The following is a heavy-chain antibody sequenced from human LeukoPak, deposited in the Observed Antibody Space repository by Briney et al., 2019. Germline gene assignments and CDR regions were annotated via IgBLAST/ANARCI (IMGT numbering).Heavy chain of an antibody. V-gene: IGHV4-39*01. CDR2: ISYTGST. D-gene: IGHD4-17*01. Sequence: PSETLSLTCTVSGGSISSSSYYWGWIRQPPGQGLEWIGSISYTGSTYYNPSLKSRVTISVDKSTNQFSLKVTSVTDADTAVYYCATAADYGVPNDYWGQGTQVTVSA. CDR3: ATAADYGVPNDY. J-gene: IGHJ4*02. CDR1: GGSISSSSYY.